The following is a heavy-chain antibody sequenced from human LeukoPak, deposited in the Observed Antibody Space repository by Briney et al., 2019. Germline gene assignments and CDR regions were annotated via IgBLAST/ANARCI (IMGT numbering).Heavy chain of an antibody. Sequence: SVKVSCKASGFTFTSSAMQWVRQARGQRLEWIGWIVVGSGNTNYAQKFQERVTITRDMSTSTAYMELSSLRSEDTAVYYCAASAYSSSSGDYRGQGTLVTVSS. CDR2: IVVGSGNT. J-gene: IGHJ4*02. V-gene: IGHV1-58*02. CDR1: GFTFTSSA. D-gene: IGHD6-6*01. CDR3: AASAYSSSSGDY.